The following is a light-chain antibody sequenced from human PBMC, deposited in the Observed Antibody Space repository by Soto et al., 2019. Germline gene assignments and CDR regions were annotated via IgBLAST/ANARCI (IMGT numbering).Light chain of an antibody. J-gene: IGKJ1*01. CDR3: QQYASSPQT. CDR1: HSVSHNY. Sequence: EIVLTQSPGTLSLSAGERATLSCRASHSVSHNYLAWYQQKPGQAPRLLIYGISTRATGIPDRFGGSGSGTDFTLTINRLEPEDFAVYFCQQYASSPQTFGQGTRLEIK. V-gene: IGKV3-20*01. CDR2: GIS.